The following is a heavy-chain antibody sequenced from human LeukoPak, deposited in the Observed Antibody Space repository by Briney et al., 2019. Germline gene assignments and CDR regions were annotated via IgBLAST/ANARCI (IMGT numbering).Heavy chain of an antibody. D-gene: IGHD3-16*01. CDR2: IHPGDSES. V-gene: IGHV5-51*01. CDR1: GYSFSNYW. Sequence: GESLKISCEGAGYSFSNYWIGWVRQMPGKGLEWMGIIHPGDSESRYSPSFQGQVIISADKSIRNAYLQWSSLKASDTAMYYCARRLEAGGNAFDIWGQGTMVTVSS. CDR3: ARRLEAGGNAFDI. J-gene: IGHJ3*02.